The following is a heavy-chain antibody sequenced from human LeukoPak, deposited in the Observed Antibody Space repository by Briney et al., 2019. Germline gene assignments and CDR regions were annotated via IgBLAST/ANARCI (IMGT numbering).Heavy chain of an antibody. V-gene: IGHV4-4*02. Sequence: PSGTLSLTCAVSGGSISSSNWWSWVRQPPGKGLEWIGEIYHSGSTNYNPSLKSRATISVDKSKNQFSLKLSSVTAADTAVYYCARDAHLAAAGTWWFDPWGQGTLVTVSS. D-gene: IGHD6-13*01. J-gene: IGHJ5*02. CDR2: IYHSGST. CDR1: GGSISSSNW. CDR3: ARDAHLAAAGTWWFDP.